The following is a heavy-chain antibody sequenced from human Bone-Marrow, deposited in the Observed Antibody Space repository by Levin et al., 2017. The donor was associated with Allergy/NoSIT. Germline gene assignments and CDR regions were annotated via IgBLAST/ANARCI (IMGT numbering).Heavy chain of an antibody. CDR3: ARRTFRIAVAEIYVDY. D-gene: IGHD6-19*01. CDR1: GGSISSSSYY. V-gene: IGHV4-39*01. Sequence: TSETLSLTCTVSGGSISSSSYYWGWIRQPPGKGLEWIGSIYYSGSTYYNPSLKSRVTISVDTSKNQFSLKLSSVTAADTAVYYCARRTFRIAVAEIYVDYWGQGTLVTVSS. CDR2: IYYSGST. J-gene: IGHJ4*02.